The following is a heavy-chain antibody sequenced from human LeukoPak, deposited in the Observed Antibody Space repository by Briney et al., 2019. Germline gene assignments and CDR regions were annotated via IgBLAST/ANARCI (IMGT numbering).Heavy chain of an antibody. V-gene: IGHV3-23*01. Sequence: GGSLRLSCAASGFTFSTYAMTWVRQAPGKGLGWVSAISGSGGGTDYADSVKGRFTISRDNAKNSLYLQMNSLRAEDTAVYYCARGLCGGDCYDYWGQGTLVTVSS. J-gene: IGHJ4*02. CDR1: GFTFSTYA. D-gene: IGHD2-21*01. CDR3: ARGLCGGDCYDY. CDR2: ISGSGGGT.